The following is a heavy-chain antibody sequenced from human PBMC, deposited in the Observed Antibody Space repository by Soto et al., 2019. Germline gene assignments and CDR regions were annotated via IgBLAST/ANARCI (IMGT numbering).Heavy chain of an antibody. CDR3: ARDDCTNGVCYTERLDP. CDR2: ISAYNGNT. Sequence: ASVKVSCKASGYTFTSYGISWVRQAPGQGLEWMGWISAYNGNTNYAQKLQGRVTMTTDTSTSTAYMELRSLRSDDTAVYYCARDDCTNGVCYTERLDPWGQGTLVTVSS. CDR1: GYTFTSYG. D-gene: IGHD2-8*01. V-gene: IGHV1-18*01. J-gene: IGHJ5*02.